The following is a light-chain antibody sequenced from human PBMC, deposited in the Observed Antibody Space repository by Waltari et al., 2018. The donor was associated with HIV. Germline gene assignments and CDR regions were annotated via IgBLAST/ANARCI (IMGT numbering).Light chain of an antibody. V-gene: IGKV1-33*01. CDR3: QQYDNRPQT. CDR1: QEINNN. J-gene: IGKJ2*01. CDR2: DAS. Sequence: DTHMTQSQSALSASVGDRVTIPCHARQEINNNLTWYQQKPGQAPKLLISDASNLGTGVPSRFSGSGSGTDFTFTISSLEPEDIAIYYCQQYDNRPQTFGQGTKLEIK.